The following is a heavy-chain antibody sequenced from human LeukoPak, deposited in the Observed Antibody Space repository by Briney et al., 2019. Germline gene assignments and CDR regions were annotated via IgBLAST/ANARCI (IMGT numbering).Heavy chain of an antibody. CDR3: ARGPYDFWSGYYTRYWFDP. CDR1: GFTASSNY. CDR2: IYSGGST. V-gene: IGHV3-66*01. J-gene: IGHJ5*02. D-gene: IGHD3-3*01. Sequence: PGGSLRLSCAASGFTASSNYMSWVRQAPGKGLEWVSVIYSGGSTYYADSAKGRFTISRDNSKNTVYLQMNSLRAEDTAVYYCARGPYDFWSGYYTRYWFDPWGQGTLVTVSS.